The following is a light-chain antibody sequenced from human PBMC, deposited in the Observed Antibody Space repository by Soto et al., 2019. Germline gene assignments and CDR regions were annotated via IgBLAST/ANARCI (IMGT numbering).Light chain of an antibody. J-gene: IGKJ1*01. V-gene: IGKV1-39*01. CDR1: QGIANY. CDR2: GAS. Sequence: DMQMTQSPSSLSASVGDRVSLTCRASQGIANYLNWYRQKPGKAPKLLIYGASNLQSGVPSRFSGSGSGTDFTLTISSLQPEDFATYYCQQSYSTPRTFGQGTKVDIK. CDR3: QQSYSTPRT.